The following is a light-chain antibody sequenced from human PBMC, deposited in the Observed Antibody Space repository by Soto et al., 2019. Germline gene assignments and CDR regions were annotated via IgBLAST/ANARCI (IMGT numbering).Light chain of an antibody. Sequence: IQMTQSPSSLSASVGDRVSITCRASQSIGTFLNWYQQKPGEAPNLLIHTSFTLYSGVPSRFSGTGSGTDFTLTISSLQPEDFATYFCQQAFSAEWTFGQGTKVAIK. CDR2: TSF. V-gene: IGKV1-39*01. CDR3: QQAFSAEWT. J-gene: IGKJ1*01. CDR1: QSIGTF.